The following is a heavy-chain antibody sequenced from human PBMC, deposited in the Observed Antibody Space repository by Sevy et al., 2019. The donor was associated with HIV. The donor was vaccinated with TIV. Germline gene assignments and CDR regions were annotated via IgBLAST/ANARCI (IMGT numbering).Heavy chain of an antibody. CDR1: GFTFSSYA. CDR2: ISGSGGST. V-gene: IGHV3-23*01. D-gene: IGHD3-16*01. CDR3: AKVGINFWGGDDGFDI. J-gene: IGHJ3*02. Sequence: GGSLRLSCAASGFTFSSYAMSWVRQAPGKGLEWVSAISGSGGSTYYADSVKGRFNISRDNSKNTLFLQMNSLRAEDMAVDYCAKVGINFWGGDDGFDIWGRGAMVAVSS.